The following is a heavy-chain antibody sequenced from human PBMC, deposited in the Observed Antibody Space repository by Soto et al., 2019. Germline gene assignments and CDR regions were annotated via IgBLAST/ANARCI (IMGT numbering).Heavy chain of an antibody. V-gene: IGHV3-66*01. CDR1: GFTVSSNY. Sequence: QPGGSLRLSCAASGFTVSSNYMSWVRQAPGKGLEWVSVIYSGGSTYYADSVKGRFTISRDNSKNTLYLQMNSLRAEDTAVYYCAREVDILTGFPMDVWGQGTTVTVSS. CDR3: AREVDILTGFPMDV. CDR2: IYSGGST. D-gene: IGHD3-9*01. J-gene: IGHJ6*02.